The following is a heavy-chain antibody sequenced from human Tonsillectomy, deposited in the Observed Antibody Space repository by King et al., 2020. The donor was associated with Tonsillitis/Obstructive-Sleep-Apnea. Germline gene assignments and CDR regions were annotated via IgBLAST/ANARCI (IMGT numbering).Heavy chain of an antibody. CDR1: GFTFSNYW. V-gene: IGHV3-7*03. CDR3: ARGPDLSSGWSSFDY. Sequence: VQLVESGGGLVQPGGSLRLSCAASGFTFSNYWMTWVRQAPGTGLEWVANIKQDGSEKYYVDSVKGRFTISRDNAKNSLYLQMNSLRAEDTAVYYCARGPDLSSGWSSFDYWGQGTLVTVSS. J-gene: IGHJ4*02. CDR2: IKQDGSEK. D-gene: IGHD6-19*01.